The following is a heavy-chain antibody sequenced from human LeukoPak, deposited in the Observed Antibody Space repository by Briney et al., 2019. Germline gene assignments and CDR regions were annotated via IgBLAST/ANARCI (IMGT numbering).Heavy chain of an antibody. D-gene: IGHD2-2*02. CDR3: AKGYCRGISCYSDY. V-gene: IGHV3-23*01. CDR2: ISGSGGST. Sequence: ASVKVSCKASGYTFTGYYMHWVRQAPGKGLEWVSGISGSGGSTYYADSVKGRFTISRDNSKNTLYLQMNSLRAEDTAVYYCAKGYCRGISCYSDYWGQGTLVTVSS. J-gene: IGHJ4*02. CDR1: GYTFTGYY.